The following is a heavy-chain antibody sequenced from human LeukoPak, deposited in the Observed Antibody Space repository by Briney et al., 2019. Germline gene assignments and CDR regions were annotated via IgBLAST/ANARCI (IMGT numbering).Heavy chain of an antibody. V-gene: IGHV3-21*01. Sequence: SGGSLRLSCAASGFTFSTYSMNWVRQAPGKGLEWVSFISTSSSYIYYADSVKGRFTISRDNSKNSLYLQMNSLRAEDTAVYYCARDQDWNDRGGLDYWGQGTLVIVSS. J-gene: IGHJ4*02. CDR1: GFTFSTYS. CDR2: ISTSSSYI. D-gene: IGHD1-1*01. CDR3: ARDQDWNDRGGLDY.